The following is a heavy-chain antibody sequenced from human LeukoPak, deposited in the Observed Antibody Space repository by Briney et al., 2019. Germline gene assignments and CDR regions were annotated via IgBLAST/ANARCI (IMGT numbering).Heavy chain of an antibody. J-gene: IGHJ3*02. CDR2: IKSKTDGGTT. D-gene: IGHD2-21*02. V-gene: IGHV3-15*01. Sequence: GGSLRLSCAASGFTFSNAWMSWVRQAPGRGLEWVGRIKSKTDGGTTDYAAPVKGRFTISRDDSKNTLYLQMNSLRAEDTAVYYCAGPYCGGDCYHDAFDIWGQGTMVTVSS. CDR3: AGPYCGGDCYHDAFDI. CDR1: GFTFSNAW.